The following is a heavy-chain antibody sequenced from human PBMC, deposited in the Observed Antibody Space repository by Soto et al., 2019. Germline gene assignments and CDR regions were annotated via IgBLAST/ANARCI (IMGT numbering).Heavy chain of an antibody. V-gene: IGHV4-39*01. CDR2: IYYSGST. CDR3: ASPNTFGGVIAIDY. Sequence: SETLSLTCTVSGGSISSSSYYWGWIRQPPGKGLEWIGSIYYSGSTYYNPSLKSRVTISVDTSKNQFSLKLSSVTAADTAVYYCASPNTFGGVIAIDYWGQGTLVTVSS. J-gene: IGHJ4*02. D-gene: IGHD3-16*02. CDR1: GGSISSSSYY.